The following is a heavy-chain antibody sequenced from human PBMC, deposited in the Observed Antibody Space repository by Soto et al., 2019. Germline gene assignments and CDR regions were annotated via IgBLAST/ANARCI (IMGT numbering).Heavy chain of an antibody. D-gene: IGHD3-22*01. Sequence: ASVKVSCKASGYTFTSYDINWVRQAPGQGLEWMGIINPSGGSTSYAQKFQGRVTMTRDTSTSTVYMELSSLRSEDTAVYYCARGTAGIYYYDSSGYLSFDYWGQGTLVTVSS. CDR2: INPSGGST. J-gene: IGHJ4*02. CDR3: ARGTAGIYYYDSSGYLSFDY. CDR1: GYTFTSYD. V-gene: IGHV1-46*01.